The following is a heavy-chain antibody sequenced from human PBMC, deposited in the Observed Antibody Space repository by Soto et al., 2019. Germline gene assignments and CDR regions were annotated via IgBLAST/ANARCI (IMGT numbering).Heavy chain of an antibody. Sequence: GSLRLSCTASGCNFGDYAMSWFRQATGKGLEWVGFIRSKAYGGTTEYAASVKGRFTISRDDSKSIAYLQMNSLKTEDTAVYYCTRDWDYYDSSGYFDYWGQGTLVTVSS. D-gene: IGHD3-22*01. CDR2: IRSKAYGGTT. V-gene: IGHV3-49*03. CDR1: GCNFGDYA. J-gene: IGHJ4*02. CDR3: TRDWDYYDSSGYFDY.